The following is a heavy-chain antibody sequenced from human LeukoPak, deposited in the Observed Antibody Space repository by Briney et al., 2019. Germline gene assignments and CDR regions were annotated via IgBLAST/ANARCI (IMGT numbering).Heavy chain of an antibody. Sequence: GGSLRLSCAASGFTFSSYAMSWVRQAPGKGLEWVSSIIASGGSTYYADSVKGRFSISRDNSKNTVYLQVNSLRAEDTAVYFCAKGAGGSYGLYHFDYWGQGTLVTVSS. J-gene: IGHJ4*02. V-gene: IGHV3-23*01. CDR3: AKGAGGSYGLYHFDY. CDR2: IIASGGST. D-gene: IGHD6-19*01. CDR1: GFTFSSYA.